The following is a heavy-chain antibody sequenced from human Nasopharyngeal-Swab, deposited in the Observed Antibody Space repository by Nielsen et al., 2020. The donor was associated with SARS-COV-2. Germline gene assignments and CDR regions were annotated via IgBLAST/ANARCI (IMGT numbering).Heavy chain of an antibody. D-gene: IGHD3-10*01. CDR3: ARRAGGGSYWIFDM. CDR2: ILPGDSDA. J-gene: IGHJ3*02. V-gene: IGHV5-51*01. CDR1: GSTFTHYC. Sequence: GRSLRPSCTPSGSTFTHYCLGWVRQRHGKGLEWMGTILPGDSDARYSPSFRGHVTISVDNSISTTYLQWSALRASDSAMYYCARRAGGGSYWIFDMWGQGTMVTVSS.